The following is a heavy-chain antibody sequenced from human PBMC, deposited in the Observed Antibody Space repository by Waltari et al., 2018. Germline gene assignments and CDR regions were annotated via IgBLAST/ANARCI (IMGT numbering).Heavy chain of an antibody. CDR3: ASRYLGSRWCGSWCWYFDL. V-gene: IGHV3-53*01. CDR1: GFTVSSNY. Sequence: EVQLVESGGGLIQPGGSLRLSCAASGFTVSSNYMSWARQAPGKGRFTISRDNSKNTLYLQMNSLRAEDTAVYYCASRYLGSRWCGSWCWYFDLWGRGTLVTVSS. J-gene: IGHJ2*01. D-gene: IGHD2-8*02.